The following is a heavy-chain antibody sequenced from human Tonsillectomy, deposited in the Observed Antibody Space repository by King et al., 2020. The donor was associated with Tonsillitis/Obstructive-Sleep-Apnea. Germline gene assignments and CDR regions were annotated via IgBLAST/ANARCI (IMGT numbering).Heavy chain of an antibody. CDR1: GFTVFSND. Sequence: QLVQSGGGLIQPGGSLRLSCVVSGFTVFSNDMSWVRQAPGKGLEWVSVIYTGGSTYYADSVKGRFPISRDNSQYTVYLQMNSQRAEDKAFYYCARDWSYYGSGFDPWGQGTLVTVSS. CDR2: IYTGGST. V-gene: IGHV3-53*01. D-gene: IGHD3-10*01. J-gene: IGHJ5*02. CDR3: ARDWSYYGSGFDP.